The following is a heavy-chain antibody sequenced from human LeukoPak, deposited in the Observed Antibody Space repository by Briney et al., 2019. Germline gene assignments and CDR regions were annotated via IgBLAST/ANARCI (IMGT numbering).Heavy chain of an antibody. V-gene: IGHV5-51*01. J-gene: IGHJ3*01. CDR2: IYPGDSDT. CDR1: GYSFTTYW. D-gene: IGHD5-24*01. CDR3: ARHKDRHGYNAGIEGAFDV. Sequence: GESLKISCKGSGYSFTTYWIAWVRQMPGKGLEWMGIIYPGDSDTRYSPSFQGQVTISADKSISTAYLQWSSLKASDTAMYYCARHKDRHGYNAGIEGAFDVWGQGTMVTVSS.